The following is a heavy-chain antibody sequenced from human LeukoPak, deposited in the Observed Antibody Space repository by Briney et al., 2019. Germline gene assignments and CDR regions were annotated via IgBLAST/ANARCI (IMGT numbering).Heavy chain of an antibody. CDR1: GFTFSSYW. D-gene: IGHD3-16*01. CDR3: TRLWGGGY. Sequence: GGSLRLSCAASGFTFSSYWMHWVRQAPGEGLVWVSRISTDESSTSYADSVKGRITISRDNAKNTLYLQMNSLRAEDTAVYYCTRLWGGGYWGQGTLVTVSS. J-gene: IGHJ4*02. V-gene: IGHV3-74*01. CDR2: ISTDESST.